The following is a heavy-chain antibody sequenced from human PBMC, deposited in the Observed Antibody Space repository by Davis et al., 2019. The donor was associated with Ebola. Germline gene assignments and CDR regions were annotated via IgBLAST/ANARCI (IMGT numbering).Heavy chain of an antibody. J-gene: IGHJ4*02. D-gene: IGHD3-9*01. V-gene: IGHV1-69*13. CDR3: AADILTPGGFDY. Sequence: SVKVSCKASGGAFSSYAISWVRQAPGQGLEWMGGIIPIFGTANYAQKFQGRVTITADESTSTAYMELSSLRSEDTAVYYCAADILTPGGFDYWGQGTLVTVSS. CDR1: GGAFSSYA. CDR2: IIPIFGTA.